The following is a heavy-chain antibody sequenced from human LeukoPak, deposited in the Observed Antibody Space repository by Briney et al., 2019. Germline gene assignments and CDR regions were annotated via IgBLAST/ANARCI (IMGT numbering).Heavy chain of an antibody. CDR2: ISSSSSYI. CDR3: ARVGCSSTSCYVDY. CDR1: GFTVDSNY. J-gene: IGHJ4*02. V-gene: IGHV3-21*01. Sequence: GGSLRLSCAASGFTVDSNYLSWVRQAPGKGLEWVSSISSSSSYIYYADSVKGRFTISRDNAKNSLYLQMNSLRAEDTAVYYCARVGCSSTSCYVDYWGQGTLVTVSS. D-gene: IGHD2-2*01.